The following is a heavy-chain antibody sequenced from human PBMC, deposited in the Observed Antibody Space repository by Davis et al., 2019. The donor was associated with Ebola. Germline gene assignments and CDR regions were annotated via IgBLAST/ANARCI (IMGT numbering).Heavy chain of an antibody. V-gene: IGHV3-11*04. D-gene: IGHD5-12*01. CDR3: AKDHRFVVASVTGLDH. CDR1: GFTFADYY. J-gene: IGHJ5*02. Sequence: GGSLRLSCAASGFTFADYYMSWIRQAPGKGLEWVSYISNRDGTIFYADSVKGRFTISRDNVKNSLFLQMNSLRAEDTAVYYCAKDHRFVVASVTGLDHWGQGTLVTVSS. CDR2: ISNRDGTI.